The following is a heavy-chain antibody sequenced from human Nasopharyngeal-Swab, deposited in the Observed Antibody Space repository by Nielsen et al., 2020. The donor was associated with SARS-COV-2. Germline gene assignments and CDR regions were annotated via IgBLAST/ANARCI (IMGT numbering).Heavy chain of an antibody. D-gene: IGHD2-21*01. CDR2: ISSSSSYI. J-gene: IGHJ6*02. V-gene: IGHV3-21*04. Sequence: GGSLRLSCAASGFTFNNYNFNWVRQAPGKGLEWVSSISSSSSYIYYADSVKGRFTISSDNSKNTLYLQMNSLRVEDTALYYCAKAPYLRGLDVWGQGTTVTVSS. CDR1: GFTFNNYN. CDR3: AKAPYLRGLDV.